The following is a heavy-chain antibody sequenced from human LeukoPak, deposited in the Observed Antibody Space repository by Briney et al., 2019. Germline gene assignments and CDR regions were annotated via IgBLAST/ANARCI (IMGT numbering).Heavy chain of an antibody. J-gene: IGHJ6*03. Sequence: PSETLSLTCAVSGGSISSSGYSWTWLRQPPGKGLEWIGYIYSSGSAYYNPSLKSRVTISVDTSKNQFSLKLSSVTAADTAVYYCARSSGKWSGDYYYHYMDVWGRGTTVTISS. CDR1: GGSISSSGYS. CDR3: ARSSGKWSGDYYYHYMDV. D-gene: IGHD3-3*01. CDR2: IYSSGSA. V-gene: IGHV4-30-4*07.